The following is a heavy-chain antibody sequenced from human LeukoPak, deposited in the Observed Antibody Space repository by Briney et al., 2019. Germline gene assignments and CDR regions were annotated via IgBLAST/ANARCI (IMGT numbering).Heavy chain of an antibody. CDR1: GGSMSPYH. Sequence: SETLFLTCTVSGGSMSPYHWGWIRQPPGKGLEWTGYIYYSGSTNYNPSLNSRVTISVDTPKNQFSLRLSSVTAADTAIYYCARAVSGRFDYWGQGTLVTVSS. V-gene: IGHV4-59*08. J-gene: IGHJ4*02. CDR3: ARAVSGRFDY. CDR2: IYYSGST. D-gene: IGHD6-19*01.